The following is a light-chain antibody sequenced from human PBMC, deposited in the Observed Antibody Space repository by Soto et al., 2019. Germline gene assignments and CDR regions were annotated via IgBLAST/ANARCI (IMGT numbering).Light chain of an antibody. Sequence: QLVLTQQPSASGTPGQRVTISCSGSSSNIGSNTVNWYQQLPGTAPKLLIYSNNQRPSGVPDRFSGSKSGTSASLAISGLQSEDEADYYCAAWDDSLNGWVFGGGTKLTVL. CDR2: SNN. CDR3: AAWDDSLNGWV. CDR1: SSNIGSNT. J-gene: IGLJ3*02. V-gene: IGLV1-44*01.